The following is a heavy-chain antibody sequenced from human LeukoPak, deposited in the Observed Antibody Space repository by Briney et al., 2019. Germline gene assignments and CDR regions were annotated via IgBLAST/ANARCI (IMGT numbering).Heavy chain of an antibody. J-gene: IGHJ4*02. D-gene: IGHD3-10*01. CDR1: GGSISSTNW. V-gene: IGHV4-4*02. CDR2: ISDGGST. Sequence: SGTLSLTCAVAGGSISSTNWWSSGRQPPGKGRDCIVEISDGGSTNYNPSLKSRVTISLDKSTNHFSLKLSSVPAADPAVYYCARGGGYYYGSGSKFDYWGQGAMVTVSS. CDR3: ARGGGYYYGSGSKFDY.